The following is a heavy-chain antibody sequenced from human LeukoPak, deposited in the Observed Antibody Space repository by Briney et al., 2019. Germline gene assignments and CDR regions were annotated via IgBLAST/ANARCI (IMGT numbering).Heavy chain of an antibody. Sequence: SETLSLTCAVYGGSFSGYYWSWIRQPPGKGLEWIGEINHSGSTNYNPSLKSRVTISVDTSKNQFSLKLSSVTAADTAVYYCARMGIVVVPAATFDYWGQGTLVTVSS. CDR1: GGSFSGYY. CDR2: INHSGST. V-gene: IGHV4-34*01. D-gene: IGHD2-2*01. CDR3: ARMGIVVVPAATFDY. J-gene: IGHJ4*02.